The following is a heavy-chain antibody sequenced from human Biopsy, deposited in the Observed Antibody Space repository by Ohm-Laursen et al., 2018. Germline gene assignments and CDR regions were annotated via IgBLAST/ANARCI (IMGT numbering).Heavy chain of an antibody. Sequence: LSLTCAASGFSFSDYHMRWIRQAPGRGLEWVSYISGGGTIYYGDSMKGRVTISRDNAKNSLYLQMHSLRAEDTAVYYCARDTRWSPYSMDVWGQGTTVTASS. D-gene: IGHD4-23*01. CDR3: ARDTRWSPYSMDV. CDR2: ISGGGTI. V-gene: IGHV3-11*01. J-gene: IGHJ6*02. CDR1: GFSFSDYH.